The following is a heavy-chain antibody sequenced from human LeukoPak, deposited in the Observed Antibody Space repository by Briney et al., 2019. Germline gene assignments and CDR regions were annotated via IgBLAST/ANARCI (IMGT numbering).Heavy chain of an antibody. D-gene: IGHD3-10*01. CDR2: IYSGGST. V-gene: IGHV3-66*01. CDR1: GFTVSSNY. CDR3: ARDDGSGGPFDY. Sequence: TGGPLRLSCEVSGFTVSSNYMNWVRQAPGKGLGWVSVIYSGGSTYYASSVKGRFTVSRDGPKNTLYLQMNSLRVEDTAVYYCARDDGSGGPFDYWGQGTLVTVSS. J-gene: IGHJ4*02.